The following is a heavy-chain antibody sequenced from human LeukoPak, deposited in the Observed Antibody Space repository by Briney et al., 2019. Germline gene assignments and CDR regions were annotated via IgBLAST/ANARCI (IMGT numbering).Heavy chain of an antibody. V-gene: IGHV3-21*01. J-gene: IGHJ4*02. D-gene: IGHD1-7*01. CDR2: ISSSSSRGTTYI. CDR1: GFTFSDSN. CDR3: ARVSWELFFDY. Sequence: GGSLRLSCAASGFTFSDSNMNWVRQAPRKGLEWVSSISSSSSRGTTYIYYADSVRGRFTISRDNAKNSLYLQMNGLRAEDTAVYFCARVSWELFFDYWGQGSLVTVSS.